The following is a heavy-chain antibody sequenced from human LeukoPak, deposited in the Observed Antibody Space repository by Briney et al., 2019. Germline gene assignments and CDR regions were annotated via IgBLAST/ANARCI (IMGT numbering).Heavy chain of an antibody. CDR1: GYTFTDYY. Sequence: ASVKVSCKASGYTFTDYYMHWVRQAPGQGLEWMGWINPNSGGTNYAQKFQGRVTMTRDTSISTAYMELSRLRSDDTAVYYCAYSSSSLGAFDIWGQGTMVTVSS. D-gene: IGHD6-6*01. J-gene: IGHJ3*02. CDR3: AYSSSSLGAFDI. CDR2: INPNSGGT. V-gene: IGHV1-2*02.